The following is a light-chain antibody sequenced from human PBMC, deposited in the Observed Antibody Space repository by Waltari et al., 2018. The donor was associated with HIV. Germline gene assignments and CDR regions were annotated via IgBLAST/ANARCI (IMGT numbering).Light chain of an antibody. CDR1: SSDVGGYNY. J-gene: IGLJ1*01. V-gene: IGLV2-14*03. Sequence: QSALTQPASVSGSPGQSITLSWTGTSSDVGGYNYVSWYQHHPGKAPKLMIYDVSNRPSGVSNRFSGSKSGNTASLTISGLQAEDEADYYCSSYTSSSTSYVFGTGTKVTVL. CDR3: SSYTSSSTSYV. CDR2: DVS.